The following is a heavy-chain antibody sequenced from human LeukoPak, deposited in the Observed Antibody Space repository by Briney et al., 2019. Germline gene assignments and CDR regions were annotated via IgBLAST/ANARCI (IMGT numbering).Heavy chain of an antibody. CDR1: GGTFSSYA. CDR2: IIPILGIA. Sequence: SVKVSCKASGGTFSSYAISWVRQAPGQGLEWMGRIIPILGIANYAQKFQGRVTITADKSTSTAYMELSSLRSEDTAVYYCARCGYSYGYPDYWGQGTLVTVSS. D-gene: IGHD5-18*01. CDR3: ARCGYSYGYPDY. J-gene: IGHJ4*02. V-gene: IGHV1-69*04.